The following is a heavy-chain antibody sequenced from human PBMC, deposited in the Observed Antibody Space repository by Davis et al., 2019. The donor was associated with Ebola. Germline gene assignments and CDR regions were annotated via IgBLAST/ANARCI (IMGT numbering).Heavy chain of an antibody. Sequence: PGGSLRLSCAASGFTFSGYTMNWVRQAPGKGLEWVSSITGSGLYIYYAAALKGRFTISRDNAKSFLYLQINSLRAEDTAVYYCAREELGADRVFDYWGQGTLVSVSS. V-gene: IGHV3-21*06. CDR1: GFTFSGYT. CDR2: ITGSGLYI. D-gene: IGHD1-26*01. CDR3: AREELGADRVFDY. J-gene: IGHJ4*02.